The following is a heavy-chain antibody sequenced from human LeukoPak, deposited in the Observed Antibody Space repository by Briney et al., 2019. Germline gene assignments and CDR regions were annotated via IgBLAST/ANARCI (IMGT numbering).Heavy chain of an antibody. V-gene: IGHV4-59*01. CDR1: GGSISQYY. Sequence: SETLSLTCSVSGGSISQYYWGWIRQPPGKRLEWMGQIYSSGSTDYNPSLKSRVSISMDSSENRFSLKLSSPTAADTAVYYCARIIRGSFSSLGYMDVWGKGTTVTVSS. D-gene: IGHD3-10*01. CDR2: IYSSGST. CDR3: ARIIRGSFSSLGYMDV. J-gene: IGHJ6*03.